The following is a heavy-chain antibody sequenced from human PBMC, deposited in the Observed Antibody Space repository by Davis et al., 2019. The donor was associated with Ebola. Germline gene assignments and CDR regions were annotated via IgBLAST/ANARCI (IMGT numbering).Heavy chain of an antibody. J-gene: IGHJ4*02. CDR3: ARVASYGDYFDY. CDR2: IYHSGST. Sequence: SETLSLTCAVSGGSISSGGYSWSWIRQPPGKGLEWIGYIYHSGSTYYNPSLKSRVTISVDRSKNQFSLKLSSVTAADTAVYYCARVASYGDYFDYWGLGTLVTVSS. V-gene: IGHV4-30-2*01. CDR1: GGSISSGGYS. D-gene: IGHD5-18*01.